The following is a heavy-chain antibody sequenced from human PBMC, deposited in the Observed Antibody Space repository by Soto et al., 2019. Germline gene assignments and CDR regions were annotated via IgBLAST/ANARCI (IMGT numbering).Heavy chain of an antibody. D-gene: IGHD3-9*01. CDR1: GYTFLKYG. J-gene: IGHJ4*02. CDR2: IQTDNDHA. CDR3: AKDLGSGYRFDY. V-gene: IGHV1-18*01. Sequence: QVQLVQSGPEVKKPGASVKVACKASGYTFLKYGINWVRQAPGQGLEWMGGIQTDNDHASFAQKFEGRVTMTTDTSTRTVYMELRDLSSDDTAVYCCAKDLGSGYRFDYWGQGTPVTVSS.